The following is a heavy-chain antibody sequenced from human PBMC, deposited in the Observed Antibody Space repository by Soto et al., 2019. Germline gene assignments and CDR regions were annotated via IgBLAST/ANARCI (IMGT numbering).Heavy chain of an antibody. CDR1: GGSISSSSYY. CDR3: ARQGSAVGGGRAFDI. CDR2: IYYSGST. J-gene: IGHJ3*02. D-gene: IGHD3-16*01. Sequence: SETLCLTCTVSGGSISSSSYYWGWIRQPPGKGLEWIGSIYYSGSTYYNPSLKSRVTISVDTSKNQFSLKLSSVTAADTAVYYCARQGSAVGGGRAFDIWGQGTMVT. V-gene: IGHV4-39*01.